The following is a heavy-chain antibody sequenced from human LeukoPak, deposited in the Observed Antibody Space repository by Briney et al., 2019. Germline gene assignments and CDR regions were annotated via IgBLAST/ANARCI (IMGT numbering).Heavy chain of an antibody. D-gene: IGHD2-8*01. CDR3: ARDSYCPNDVCYDY. Sequence: GGSLRLSCAASGFTFSSYSMNWVRQAPGKGLEWVSSITTSRDQYHADSVKGRFTVSRDNAKSSVYLQMNSLRADDTAVYYCARDSYCPNDVCYDYWGQGILVTVS. CDR1: GFTFSSYS. J-gene: IGHJ4*02. V-gene: IGHV3-21*06. CDR2: ITTSRDQ.